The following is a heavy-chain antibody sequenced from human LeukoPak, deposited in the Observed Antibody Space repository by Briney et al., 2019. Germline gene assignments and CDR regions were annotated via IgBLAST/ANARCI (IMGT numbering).Heavy chain of an antibody. Sequence: KSSETLSLTCTVSGGSISSYYWSWIRQPPGKGLEWVGYVFYNGSTNYNPSLKSRVTISVDTSKNQFSLKLSSVTAADTAVYYCATLDIVVVVASGAECFQHWGQGTLVTVSS. CDR3: ATLDIVVVVASGAECFQH. J-gene: IGHJ1*01. CDR1: GGSISSYY. V-gene: IGHV4-59*08. D-gene: IGHD2-15*01. CDR2: VFYNGST.